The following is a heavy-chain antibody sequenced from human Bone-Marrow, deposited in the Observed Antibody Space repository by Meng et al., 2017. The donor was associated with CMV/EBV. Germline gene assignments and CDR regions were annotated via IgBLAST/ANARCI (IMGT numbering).Heavy chain of an antibody. V-gene: IGHV3-66*01. Sequence: LSLTCAASGFTVSSNYMSWVRQAPGKGLEWVSVIYSGGSTYYADSVKGRFTISRDNSKNTLYLQMNSLRSEDTAVYYCVGGSPRDAFDIWGHGTMVTVSS. CDR3: VGGSPRDAFDI. J-gene: IGHJ3*02. CDR2: IYSGGST. D-gene: IGHD1-26*01. CDR1: GFTVSSNY.